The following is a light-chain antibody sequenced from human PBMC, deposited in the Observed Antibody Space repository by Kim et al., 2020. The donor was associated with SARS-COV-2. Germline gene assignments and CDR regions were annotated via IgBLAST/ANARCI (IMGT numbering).Light chain of an antibody. V-gene: IGLV3-19*01. J-gene: IGLJ3*02. CDR1: SLRSYY. CDR3: NSRDSSGNHLV. Sequence: SSELTQDPAVSVALGLTVRITCQGDSLRSYYASWYQQKPGQAPVLVIYGKNNRPSGIPDRFSGSSSGNTAYLTITGAQAEDEADYYCNSRDSSGNHLVFGGGTQLTVL. CDR2: GKN.